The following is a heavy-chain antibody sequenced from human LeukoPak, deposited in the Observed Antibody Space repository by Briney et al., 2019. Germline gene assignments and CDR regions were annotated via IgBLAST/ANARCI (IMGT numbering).Heavy chain of an antibody. CDR3: ARDQTGYSSGWYNWFDP. J-gene: IGHJ5*02. Sequence: PGWSLRLSCAASGFTFSSYAMHWVRQAPGKGLEWVAVISYDGSNKYYADSVKGRFTISRDNSKNTLYLQMNSLRAEDAAVYYCARDQTGYSSGWYNWFDPWGQGPLVTVSS. D-gene: IGHD6-19*01. CDR1: GFTFSSYA. V-gene: IGHV3-30*04. CDR2: ISYDGSNK.